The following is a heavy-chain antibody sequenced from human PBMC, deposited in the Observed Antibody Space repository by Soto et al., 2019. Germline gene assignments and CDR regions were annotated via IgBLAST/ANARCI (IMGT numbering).Heavy chain of an antibody. J-gene: IGHJ6*02. D-gene: IGHD3-9*01. CDR3: AREYIYYDILTGYSPPYYYYGMDV. CDR1: GYTFTGYC. CDR2: INPNSGGT. V-gene: IGHV1-2*02. Sequence: RASVKVSCKASGYTFTGYCMHWVRQAPGQGLEWMGWINPNSGGTNYAQKFQGRVTMTRDTSISTAYMELSRLRSDDTAVYYCAREYIYYDILTGYSPPYYYYGMDVWGQGTTVTVSS.